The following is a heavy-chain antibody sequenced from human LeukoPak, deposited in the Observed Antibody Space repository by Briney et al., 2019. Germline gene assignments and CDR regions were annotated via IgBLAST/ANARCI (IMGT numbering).Heavy chain of an antibody. CDR1: GFTFSSYA. CDR2: ISGSGGST. CDR3: AKDPRRSSGWYGQPFDY. J-gene: IGHJ4*02. Sequence: GGSLRLSCAASGFTFSSYAMSWVRQAPGKGLVWVSAISGSGGSTYYADSVKGRFTISRDNSKNTLYLQMNSLRAEDTAVYYCAKDPRRSSGWYGQPFDYWGQGTLVTVSS. V-gene: IGHV3-23*01. D-gene: IGHD6-19*01.